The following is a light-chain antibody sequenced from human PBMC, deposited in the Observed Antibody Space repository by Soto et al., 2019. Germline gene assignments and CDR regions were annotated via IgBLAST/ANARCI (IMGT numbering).Light chain of an antibody. V-gene: IGLV8-61*01. Sequence: QTVVTQESSLSVSPGGTVTLTCGLSSGSVSTGYYPSWYQQTPGQAPRTLIYSTNSRSSGVPHRFSGSILGNKAALTITGAQADDESDYYCVLFMGGGIWVFGGGTKLTVL. CDR2: STN. CDR1: SGSVSTGYY. CDR3: VLFMGGGIWV. J-gene: IGLJ3*02.